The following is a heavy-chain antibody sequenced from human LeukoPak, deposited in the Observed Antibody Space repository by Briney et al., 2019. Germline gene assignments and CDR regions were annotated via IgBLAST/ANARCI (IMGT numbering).Heavy chain of an antibody. Sequence: GASVRVSCKASGGTFSSYAISWVRQAPGQGLEWMGRIIPIFGTANYAQKFQGRVTITTDEPTSTAYMELSSLRSEDTAVYYCAREGAKIAFDIWGQGTMVTVSS. CDR3: AREGAKIAFDI. V-gene: IGHV1-69*05. CDR1: GGTFSSYA. D-gene: IGHD3-16*01. J-gene: IGHJ3*02. CDR2: IIPIFGTA.